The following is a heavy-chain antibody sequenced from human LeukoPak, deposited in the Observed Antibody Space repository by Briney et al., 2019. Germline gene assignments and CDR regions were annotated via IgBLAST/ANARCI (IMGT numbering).Heavy chain of an antibody. J-gene: IGHJ4*02. CDR2: INHSGST. CDR3: ARRSNGGSGSYYITTIDY. Sequence: PSETLSLTCAVYGRSFSGYYWSWIRQPPGKGLEWIGEINHSGSTNYNPSLKSRVTISVDTSKNQCSLKLSSVTAADTAVYYCARRSNGGSGSYYITTIDYWGQGTLVTVSS. V-gene: IGHV4-34*01. CDR1: GRSFSGYY. D-gene: IGHD3-10*01.